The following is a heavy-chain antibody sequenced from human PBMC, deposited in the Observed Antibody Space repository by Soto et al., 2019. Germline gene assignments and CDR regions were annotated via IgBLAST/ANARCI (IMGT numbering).Heavy chain of an antibody. CDR2: IRGDSTTI. CDR1: GFSFSDYY. V-gene: IGHV3-11*01. J-gene: IGHJ4*02. D-gene: IGHD2-15*01. Sequence: QVQLVESGGDLVKPGGSLRLSCAASGFSFSDYYMSWMRQVPGKGLEWVSYIRGDSTTIYYADSVKGRFTISRDNAKNSLYLQMSSLGAEDTAVYYCARIGGGGSCPDYWGQGTLVTVSS. CDR3: ARIGGGGSCPDY.